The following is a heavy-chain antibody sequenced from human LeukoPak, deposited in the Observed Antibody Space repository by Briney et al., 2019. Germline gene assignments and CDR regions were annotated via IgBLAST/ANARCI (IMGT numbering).Heavy chain of an antibody. Sequence: PSETLSLTCTVSGGTISRYYWSWIRQSPGGGLEWIGYIYSSGSTNSNPSLKSRVSISVDMSKNEFSLKLNSVTAADTAVYYCARVGDWNDLVYWGQGTLVTVSS. V-gene: IGHV4-59*12. CDR3: ARVGDWNDLVY. CDR2: IYSSGST. CDR1: GGTISRYY. D-gene: IGHD1-1*01. J-gene: IGHJ4*02.